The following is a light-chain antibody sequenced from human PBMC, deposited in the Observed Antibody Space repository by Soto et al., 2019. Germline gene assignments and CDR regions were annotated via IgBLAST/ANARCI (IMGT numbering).Light chain of an antibody. Sequence: EIVLTQSPGTLSLSPGERATLSCRASQSVSSSYLAWYQQKPGQAPRLLSSDASTRATGTPARFSGSGSGTEFTLTISSLQSEDFALYYCHQYNSWPPGTFGQGTKVDI. V-gene: IGKV3-15*01. CDR1: QSVSSSY. J-gene: IGKJ2*01. CDR2: DAS. CDR3: HQYNSWPPGT.